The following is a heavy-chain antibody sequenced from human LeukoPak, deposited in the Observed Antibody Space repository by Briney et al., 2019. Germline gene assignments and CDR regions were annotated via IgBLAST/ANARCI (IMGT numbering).Heavy chain of an antibody. CDR3: ARDGPIPYSGSLDY. CDR2: IYSGGST. J-gene: IGHJ4*02. D-gene: IGHD1-26*01. CDR1: GFTVSSNY. Sequence: PGGSLRLSCAASGFTVSSNYMSWVRQAPGEGLEWVSVIYSGGSTYYADSVKGRFTISRDNSKNTLYLQMNSLRAEDTAVYYCARDGPIPYSGSLDYWGQGTLVTVSS. V-gene: IGHV3-53*01.